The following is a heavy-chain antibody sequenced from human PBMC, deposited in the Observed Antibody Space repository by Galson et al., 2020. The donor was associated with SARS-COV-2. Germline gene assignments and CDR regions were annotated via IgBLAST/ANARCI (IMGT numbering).Heavy chain of an antibody. V-gene: IGHV3-30*03. Sequence: QAGGSLRLSCTASGFTSSNSVMHWVRQAPDKGLEWVALVSYDGSTKRYTDSVRGRFTISRDNSKNTLSLQMDGLRSDDTAIYYCATNLIAVVAPYWGQGTLVTVSS. CDR2: VSYDGSTK. J-gene: IGHJ4*02. CDR1: GFTSSNSV. CDR3: ATNLIAVVAPY. D-gene: IGHD6-19*01.